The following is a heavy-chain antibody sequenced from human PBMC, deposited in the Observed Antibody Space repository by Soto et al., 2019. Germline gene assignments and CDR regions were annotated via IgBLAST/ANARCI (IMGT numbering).Heavy chain of an antibody. CDR2: ITLSSSYI. CDR3: ARDMKSVRFWGTNGFDP. D-gene: IGHD3-16*01. V-gene: IGHV3-21*01. CDR1: GFNFGAFG. J-gene: IGHJ5*02. Sequence: GSLRLSCGASGFNFGAFGMNWVRQAPGKGLEWVSSITLSSSYIYYADSVKGRFTVSRDNAKNSLYLDMKSLTVDDTAVYYCARDMKSVRFWGTNGFDPWGQGTMVTVYS.